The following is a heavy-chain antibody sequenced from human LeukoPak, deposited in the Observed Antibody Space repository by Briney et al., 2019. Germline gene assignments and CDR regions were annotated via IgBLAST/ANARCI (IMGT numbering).Heavy chain of an antibody. CDR2: IRYDGSNE. V-gene: IGHV3-30*02. D-gene: IGHD6-19*01. CDR3: AKVMPAGRIRFYSYYMDV. CDR1: GFSFSGYG. Sequence: GSLRLSCAASGFSFSGYGMHWVRQAPGKGLEGVAFIRYDGSNEYYADSVKGRFTISRDKSKNTLSLQMNGLRVEDTAVYYCAKVMPAGRIRFYSYYMDVWGKGTTVSVS. J-gene: IGHJ6*03.